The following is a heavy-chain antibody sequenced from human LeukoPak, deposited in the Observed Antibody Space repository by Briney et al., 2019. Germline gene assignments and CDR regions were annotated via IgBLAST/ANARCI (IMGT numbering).Heavy chain of an antibody. Sequence: ASVKVSCKASGYTFTSYGISWVRQAPGQGLEWMGWISAYNGNTNYAQKLQGRVTMTTDTSTSTAYMELRSLRSDDTAVYYCARFTMVRGVIIRYYYYYGMDVWAKGPRSPSP. D-gene: IGHD3-10*01. V-gene: IGHV1-18*01. CDR2: ISAYNGNT. CDR3: ARFTMVRGVIIRYYYYYGMDV. J-gene: IGHJ6*02. CDR1: GYTFTSYG.